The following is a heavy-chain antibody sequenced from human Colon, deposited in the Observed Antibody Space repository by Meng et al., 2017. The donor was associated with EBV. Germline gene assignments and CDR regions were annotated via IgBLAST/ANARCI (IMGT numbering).Heavy chain of an antibody. V-gene: IGHV4-4*02. J-gene: IGHJ4*02. CDR2: IYHSGTT. CDR3: ARNGDYNPGLY. Sequence: AQLQDVGPGLVNPSGTRSLTCAVSGDSISNNWWSGVRQPPGKGLEWIGEIYHSGTTNYNPSLRGRVTISVDKSKNQFSLQLTSVTAADTAVYYCARNGDYNPGLYWGQGTLVTVSS. D-gene: IGHD4-17*01. CDR1: GDSISNNW.